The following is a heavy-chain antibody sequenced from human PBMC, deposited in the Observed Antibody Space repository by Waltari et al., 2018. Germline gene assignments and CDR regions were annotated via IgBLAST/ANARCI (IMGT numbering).Heavy chain of an antibody. V-gene: IGHV1-69-2*01. CDR1: GYTFTAYY. CDR2: VDPEDGET. D-gene: IGHD4-17*01. J-gene: IGHJ6*02. Sequence: EVQLVQSGAEVKKPGATVKISCKVSGYTFTAYYMHWVQQAPGKGLEWMGLVDPEDGETIYAEKFQGRVTITADTSTDTAYMELSSLRSEDTAVYYCATDGSDYGDYPYYYYYGMDVWGQGTTVTVSS. CDR3: ATDGSDYGDYPYYYYYGMDV.